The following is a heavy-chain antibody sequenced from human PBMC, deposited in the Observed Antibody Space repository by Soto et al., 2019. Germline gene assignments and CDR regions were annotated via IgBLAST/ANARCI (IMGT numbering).Heavy chain of an antibody. Sequence: GGSLRLSCAASGFTFSTYAMSRVRQAPGKGLEWVSGISGNGGNTYYADSVKGRFTISRDNSKYTLFLQMDSLSAEDTAMYYCAKDSYNTGWYYFDFWGQGALVTVSS. D-gene: IGHD6-19*01. CDR1: GFTFSTYA. J-gene: IGHJ4*02. CDR3: AKDSYNTGWYYFDF. CDR2: ISGNGGNT. V-gene: IGHV3-23*01.